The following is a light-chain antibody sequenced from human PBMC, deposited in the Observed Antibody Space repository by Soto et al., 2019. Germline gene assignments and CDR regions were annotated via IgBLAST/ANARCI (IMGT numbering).Light chain of an antibody. Sequence: SYELTQPPSVSVSPGQTASINCSGEILGDKYACWYQQKPGQSPVMVMYQHTKRPSGIPERFSGSNSGNTATLTISGPQAMDEADYYCKAWDSRTVVFCGGTKLTVL. CDR2: QHT. J-gene: IGLJ2*01. CDR1: ILGDKY. V-gene: IGLV3-1*01. CDR3: KAWDSRTVV.